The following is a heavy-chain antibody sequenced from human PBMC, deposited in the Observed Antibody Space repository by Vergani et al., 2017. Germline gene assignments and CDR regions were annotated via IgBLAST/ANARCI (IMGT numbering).Heavy chain of an antibody. D-gene: IGHD1-26*01. CDR3: ARQVSGNYYEFDY. Sequence: QVKLQESGPGLVKPSETLSLTCTVSGASVNSYFWGWIRQPPGKGLEWIGSIYYSGSTYYYPSLKSRIVIFVDTSKNQFSLNLSSVTAAYTAVYYCARQVSGNYYEFDYWGQGALVTVSS. V-gene: IGHV4-39*01. CDR2: IYYSGST. CDR1: GASVNSYF. J-gene: IGHJ4*02.